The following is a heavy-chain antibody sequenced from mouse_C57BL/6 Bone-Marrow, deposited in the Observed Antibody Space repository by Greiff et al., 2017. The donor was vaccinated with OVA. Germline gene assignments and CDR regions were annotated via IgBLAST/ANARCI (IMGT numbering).Heavy chain of an antibody. V-gene: IGHV5-16*01. D-gene: IGHD2-1*01. CDR1: GFTFSDYY. J-gene: IGHJ1*03. Sequence: EVHLVESEGGLVQPGSSMKLSCTASGFTFSDYYMAWVRQVPEKGLEWVANFNYDGSSTYYLDSLKSRFIISRDNAKNILYMQMSSLKSEDTATYYCARIYYGSYIDWYFDVWGTGTTVTVSS. CDR2: FNYDGSST. CDR3: ARIYYGSYIDWYFDV.